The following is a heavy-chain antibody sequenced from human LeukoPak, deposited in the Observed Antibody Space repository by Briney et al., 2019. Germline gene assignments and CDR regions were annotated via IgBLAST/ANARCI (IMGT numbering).Heavy chain of an antibody. J-gene: IGHJ4*02. V-gene: IGHV3-7*01. D-gene: IGHD3-22*01. CDR2: IKQDGSEK. Sequence: PGGSLRLSCAASGFTFSSYWMSWVRQAPGKGLEWVANIKQDGSEKYYVDSVKGRFTISRDNAKNSLYLQMNSLRAEDTAVYYCARELYYYDSSGYGLAYWGQGTLVTVSS. CDR3: ARELYYYDSSGYGLAY. CDR1: GFTFSSYW.